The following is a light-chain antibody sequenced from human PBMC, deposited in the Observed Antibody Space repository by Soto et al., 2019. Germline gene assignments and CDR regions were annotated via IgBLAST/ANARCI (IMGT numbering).Light chain of an antibody. Sequence: QSVLTQPPSVSGAPGQRVTISCTGSSSNIGAGYDVHWYQQLPGTAPKLLIYGNSNRPSGVPDRFSGSKSGTSASLAITGLQAEDEADYYCQSYDSSLGDLWVFGGGTKVTVL. V-gene: IGLV1-40*01. J-gene: IGLJ3*02. CDR2: GNS. CDR3: QSYDSSLGDLWV. CDR1: SSNIGAGYD.